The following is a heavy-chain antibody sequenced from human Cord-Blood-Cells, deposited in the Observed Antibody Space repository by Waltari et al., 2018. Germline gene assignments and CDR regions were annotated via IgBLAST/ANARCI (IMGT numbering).Heavy chain of an antibody. CDR3: VIVVPAGYFDY. J-gene: IGHJ4*02. V-gene: IGHV4-34*01. Sequence: QVQLQQWGAGLLKPSETLSLTCAVYGGSFSGYYWSWIRQPPGKGLEWIGEINHSGSTNYNPPLKSRVTISVDTSKNQFSLKLSSVTAADTAVYYCVIVVPAGYFDYWGQGTLVTVSS. CDR2: INHSGST. D-gene: IGHD2-2*01. CDR1: GGSFSGYY.